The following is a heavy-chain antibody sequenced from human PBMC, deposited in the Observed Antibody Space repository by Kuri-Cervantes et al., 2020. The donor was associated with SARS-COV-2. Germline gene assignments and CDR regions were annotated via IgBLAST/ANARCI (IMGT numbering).Heavy chain of an antibody. CDR2: IYHSGNT. Sequence: SQTLSLTCAVSGYSISSGYYWGWIRQPPGKGLEWIGSIYHSGNTYYNPSLKSRVTISVDTSKNQISLKLSSVTAADTAVYYCARRGAGSSSAAFDIWGQGTTVTVSS. CDR3: ARRGAGSSSAAFDI. V-gene: IGHV4-38-2*01. J-gene: IGHJ3*02. D-gene: IGHD6-6*01. CDR1: GYSISSGYY.